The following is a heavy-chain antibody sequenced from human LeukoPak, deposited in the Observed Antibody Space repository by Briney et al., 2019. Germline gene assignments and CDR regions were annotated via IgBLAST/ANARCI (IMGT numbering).Heavy chain of an antibody. CDR1: GFTFSNYG. J-gene: IGHJ4*02. V-gene: IGHV3-33*06. D-gene: IGHD6-13*01. CDR2: IWYDGSYE. CDR3: AKVVQYTASTGTGLDY. Sequence: VGSLRLSCVASGFTFSNYGMHWVRQAPGKGLDWVAVIWYDGSYEYYADSVKGRFTISRENPKNTLYLQMNSLRAEDTGIYYCAKVVQYTASTGTGLDYWGQGTLVTVSS.